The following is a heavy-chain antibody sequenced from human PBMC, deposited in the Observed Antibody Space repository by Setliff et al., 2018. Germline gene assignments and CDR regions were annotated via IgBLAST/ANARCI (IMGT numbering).Heavy chain of an antibody. CDR2: IDWDDDQ. D-gene: IGHD2-2*01. CDR3: AHWRPATAFDY. CDR1: GFSLSSNEMR. J-gene: IGHJ4*02. V-gene: IGHV2-70*12. Sequence: SGPTLVNPTQTLTLTCTYSGFSLSSNEMRVSWIRQPPGKALEWLARIDWDDDQYYSTSLKTRLTISKDPSKNQVVLTMTNMDPVDTATYYCAHWRPATAFDYWGQGTLVTVSS.